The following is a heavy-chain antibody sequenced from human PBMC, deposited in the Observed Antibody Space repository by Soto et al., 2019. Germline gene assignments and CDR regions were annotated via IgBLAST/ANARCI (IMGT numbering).Heavy chain of an antibody. Sequence: GESLKISCKGSGYSFTSYWISWVRQMPGKGLEWMGRIDPSDSYTNYSPSFQGHVTISADKSISTAYLQWSSLKASDTAMYYCARRGIVVDYYYYYGTDVWGQGTTVTVSS. CDR2: IDPSDSYT. CDR3: ARRGIVVDYYYYYGTDV. V-gene: IGHV5-10-1*01. D-gene: IGHD3-22*01. CDR1: GYSFTSYW. J-gene: IGHJ6*02.